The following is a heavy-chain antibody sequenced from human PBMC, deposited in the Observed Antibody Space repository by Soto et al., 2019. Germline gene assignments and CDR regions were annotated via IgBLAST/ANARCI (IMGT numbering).Heavy chain of an antibody. CDR3: ARGKRYYYGSGSSLSSRDNWFDP. D-gene: IGHD3-10*01. Sequence: PSETLSLTCAVYGGSFSGYYWSWIRQPPGKGLEWIGEINHSGSTNYNPSLKSRVTISVDTSKNQFSLKLSSVTAADTAMYYCARGKRYYYGSGSSLSSRDNWFDPWGQGTLVTVSS. CDR1: GGSFSGYY. V-gene: IGHV4-34*01. CDR2: INHSGST. J-gene: IGHJ5*02.